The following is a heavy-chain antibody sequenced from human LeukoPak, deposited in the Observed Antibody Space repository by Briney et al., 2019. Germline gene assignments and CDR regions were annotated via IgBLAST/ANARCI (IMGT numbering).Heavy chain of an antibody. J-gene: IGHJ4*02. V-gene: IGHV4-61*01. D-gene: IGHD1-1*01. CDR2: IYYSGST. CDR3: ARLTNDYSFDY. Sequence: SETLSFTCTVSGGSVSSGSYYWSWIRQPPGKGLEWIGYIYYSGSTNYNPSLKSRVTISVDTSKNQFSLKLSSVTAADTAVYYCARLTNDYSFDYWGQGTLVTVSS. CDR1: GGSVSSGSYY.